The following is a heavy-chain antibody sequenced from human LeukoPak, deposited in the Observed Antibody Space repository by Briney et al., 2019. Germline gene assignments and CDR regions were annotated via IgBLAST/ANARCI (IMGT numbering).Heavy chain of an antibody. CDR1: GYRFTDYY. Sequence: ASVKVSCKASGYRFTDYYVHWVRQAPGQGLEWMGWINPNSGGTNYAQKFQGRVTMTRDTSISTAYMELSRLRSDDTAVYYCARDPGFTFGGVGAFDIWGQGTMVTVSS. J-gene: IGHJ3*02. D-gene: IGHD3-16*01. CDR3: ARDPGFTFGGVGAFDI. CDR2: INPNSGGT. V-gene: IGHV1-2*02.